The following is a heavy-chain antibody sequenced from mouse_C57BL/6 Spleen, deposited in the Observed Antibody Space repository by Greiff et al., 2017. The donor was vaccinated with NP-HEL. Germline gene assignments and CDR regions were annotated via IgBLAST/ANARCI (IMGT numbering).Heavy chain of an antibody. V-gene: IGHV7-1*01. CDR3: ARDAWYYGSYAMDY. D-gene: IGHD1-1*01. Sequence: EVMLVESGGGLVQSGRSLRLSCATSGFTFSDFYMEWVRQAPGKGLEWIAASRNKANDYTTEYSASVKGRFIVSRDTSQSILYLQMNALRAEDTAIYYCARDAWYYGSYAMDYWGQGTSVTVSS. J-gene: IGHJ4*01. CDR2: SRNKANDYTT. CDR1: GFTFSDFY.